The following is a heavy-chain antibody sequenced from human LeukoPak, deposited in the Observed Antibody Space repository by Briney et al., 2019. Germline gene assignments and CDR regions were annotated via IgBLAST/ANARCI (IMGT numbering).Heavy chain of an antibody. CDR1: GGTFSSYA. CDR2: IIPIFGTA. D-gene: IGHD2-15*01. J-gene: IGHJ4*02. Sequence: SVKVSCKAYGGTFSSYAISWVRQAPGQGLEWMGGIIPIFGTANYAQKFQGRVTITTDESTSTAYMELSSLRSEDTAVYYCASTPFSRYCSGGSCYSGGFDYWGQGTLVTVSS. V-gene: IGHV1-69*05. CDR3: ASTPFSRYCSGGSCYSGGFDY.